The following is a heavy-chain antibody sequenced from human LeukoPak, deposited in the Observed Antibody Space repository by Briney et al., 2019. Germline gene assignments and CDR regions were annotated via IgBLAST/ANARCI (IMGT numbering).Heavy chain of an antibody. CDR2: INHSGST. D-gene: IGHD6-13*01. V-gene: IGHV4-34*01. Sequence: SETLSLTCAVYGGSFSGYYWSWIRQPPGKGLEWIWEINHSGSTNYNPSLKSRVTISVDTSKNQFALKVSSVTAADTAVYYCARGRGRIAAAGTGYFQDWGQGTLVTVSS. J-gene: IGHJ1*01. CDR1: GGSFSGYY. CDR3: ARGRGRIAAAGTGYFQD.